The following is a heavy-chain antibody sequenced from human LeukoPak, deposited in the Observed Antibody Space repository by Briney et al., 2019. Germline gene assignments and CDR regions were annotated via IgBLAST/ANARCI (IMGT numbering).Heavy chain of an antibody. CDR1: GVSMSSYF. J-gene: IGHJ4*02. V-gene: IGHV4-59*12. Sequence: SETLSLTCTVSGVSMSSYFWSWIRQPPGKGLEWIGYIYHSGSSHYNPSLKSRVTISVDTSKTQFSLKLSSVTAADTAVYYCARRANYDILTGYYWIRTRPGFDYWGQGTLVTVSS. CDR3: ARRANYDILTGYYWIRTRPGFDY. CDR2: IYHSGSS. D-gene: IGHD3-9*01.